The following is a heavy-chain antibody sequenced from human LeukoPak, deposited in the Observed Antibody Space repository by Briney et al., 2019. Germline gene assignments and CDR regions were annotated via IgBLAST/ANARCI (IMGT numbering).Heavy chain of an antibody. D-gene: IGHD4-11*01. CDR2: TSSRSSSI. J-gene: IGHJ4*02. CDR3: ARSSYSWWHFDY. Sequence: GGSLRLSCAASGFTFSSYSMNWVRQAPGKGLEWVSSTSSRSSSIYYADSVKGRFTISRDNAKNSLYLQMDSLRAEDMAVYYCARSSYSWWHFDYWGQGALVTVSS. CDR1: GFTFSSYS. V-gene: IGHV3-21*01.